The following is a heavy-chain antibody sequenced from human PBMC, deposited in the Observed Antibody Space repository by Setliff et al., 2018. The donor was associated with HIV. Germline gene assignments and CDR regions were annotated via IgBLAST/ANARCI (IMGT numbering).Heavy chain of an antibody. CDR2: ISASGGNT. CDR1: GFFFSDHY. D-gene: IGHD6-13*01. V-gene: IGHV3-23*01. J-gene: IGHJ4*02. Sequence: LRLSCAASGFFFSDHYMSWIRQAPGKGLEWVSGISASGGNTYHADSVKGRFTISRDNSKNTLYLQMNSLRAEDTAVYYCAKGGSSSWYMFDYWGQGTLVTVSS. CDR3: AKGGSSSWYMFDY.